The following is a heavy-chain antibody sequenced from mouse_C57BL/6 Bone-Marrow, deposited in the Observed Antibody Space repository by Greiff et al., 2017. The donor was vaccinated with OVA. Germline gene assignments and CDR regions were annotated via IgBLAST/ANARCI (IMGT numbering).Heavy chain of an antibody. J-gene: IGHJ3*01. Sequence: QVQLQQPGAELVKPGASVKLSCKASGYTFTSYWMQWVKQRPGQGLEWIGEIDPSDSYTNYNQQFKGKATLTVDTSSSTAYMQLSSLTSEDSAVYYCAREHSEGFAYWGQGTLVTVSA. CDR3: AREHSEGFAY. V-gene: IGHV1-50*01. CDR2: IDPSDSYT. CDR1: GYTFTSYW.